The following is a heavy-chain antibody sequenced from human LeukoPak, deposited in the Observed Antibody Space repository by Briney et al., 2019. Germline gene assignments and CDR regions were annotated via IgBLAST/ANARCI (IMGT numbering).Heavy chain of an antibody. J-gene: IGHJ4*02. V-gene: IGHV3-48*03. Sequence: PGGSLRLSCAASGFTFSSYEMNWDRQAPGKGLEWVSYISSSGSTIYYADSVKGRFTISRDNAKNSLYLQMNSLRAEDTAVYCCAVGGYSGSFDYWGQGTLVTVSS. CDR2: ISSSGSTI. D-gene: IGHD5-12*01. CDR3: AVGGYSGSFDY. CDR1: GFTFSSYE.